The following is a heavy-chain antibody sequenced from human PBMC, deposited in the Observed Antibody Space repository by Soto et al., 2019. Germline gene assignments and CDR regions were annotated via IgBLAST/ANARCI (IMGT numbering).Heavy chain of an antibody. CDR1: GFTFSSYA. CDR3: AKKMGPPFYYYYGMDV. CDR2: ISGSGGST. Sequence: EVQLLESGGGLVQPGGSLRLSCAASGFTFSSYAMSWVRQAPGKGLEWVSAISGSGGSTYYADSVKGRFTISRDNSKNTLYLQMNSLRAEDTAVYYCAKKMGPPFYYYYGMDVWGQGTTVTVSS. D-gene: IGHD2-8*01. J-gene: IGHJ6*02. V-gene: IGHV3-23*01.